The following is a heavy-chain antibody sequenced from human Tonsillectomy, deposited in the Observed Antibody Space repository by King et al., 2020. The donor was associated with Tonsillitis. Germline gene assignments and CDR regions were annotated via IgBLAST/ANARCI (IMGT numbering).Heavy chain of an antibody. CDR3: AKAPDSSAYLCGHPHIYTLTTIDY. CDR1: GFTFSNYD. Sequence: AQLVQSGGGVVQPGRSLRLSCAASGFTFSNYDMHWVRQAPGKGLEWVAVISSDGNNQYYADSVKGRFTISRDNSKNTLYLQMNSLRAEDTAVYYCAKAPDSSAYLCGHPHIYTLTTIDYWGQGTLVTVSS. D-gene: IGHD3-22*01. CDR2: ISSDGNNQ. V-gene: IGHV3-30*18. J-gene: IGHJ4*02.